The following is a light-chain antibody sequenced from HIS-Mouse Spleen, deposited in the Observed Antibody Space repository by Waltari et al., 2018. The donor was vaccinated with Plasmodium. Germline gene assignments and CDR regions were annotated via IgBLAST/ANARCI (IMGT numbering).Light chain of an antibody. CDR2: EDS. CDR3: YSTDSSGNHRV. CDR1: AFPQHY. V-gene: IGLV3-10*01. Sequence: SYELTQPPSVSVSPGQTARLTCSRDAFPQHYAYWYQQKSGQAPVLVIYEDSKRPSGIPERFSGSSSGTMATLTISGAQVEDEADYYCYSTDSSGNHRVFGGGTKLTVL. J-gene: IGLJ3*02.